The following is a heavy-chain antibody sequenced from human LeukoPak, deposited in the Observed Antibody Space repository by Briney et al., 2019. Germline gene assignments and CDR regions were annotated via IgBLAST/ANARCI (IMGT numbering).Heavy chain of an antibody. V-gene: IGHV1-69*05. Sequence: RAPVKVSCKASGGTFSSYAISWVRQAPGQGLEWMGGIIPIFGTANYAQKFQGRVTITTDESTSTAYMELSSLRSEDTAVYYCARGPYYDFWSGYSVSYYYYYYMDVWGKGTTVTVSS. CDR1: GGTFSSYA. CDR3: ARGPYYDFWSGYSVSYYYYYYMDV. D-gene: IGHD3-3*01. CDR2: IIPIFGTA. J-gene: IGHJ6*03.